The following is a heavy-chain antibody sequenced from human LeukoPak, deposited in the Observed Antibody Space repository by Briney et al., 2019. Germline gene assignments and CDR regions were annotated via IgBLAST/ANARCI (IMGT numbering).Heavy chain of an antibody. V-gene: IGHV3-21*01. D-gene: IGHD5-12*01. CDR2: ISSSSSYI. J-gene: IGHJ4*02. CDR1: GFTFSSYA. CDR3: AKGDAVATYHY. Sequence: GGSLRLSCAASGFTFSSYAMSWVRQAPGKGLEWVSSISSSSSYIYYADSVKGRFTISRDNAKNSPYLQMNSLRAEDTAVYYCAKGDAVATYHYWGQGTLVTVSS.